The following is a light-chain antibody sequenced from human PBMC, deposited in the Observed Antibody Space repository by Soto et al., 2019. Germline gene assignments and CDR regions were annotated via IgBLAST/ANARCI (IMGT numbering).Light chain of an antibody. J-gene: IGKJ3*01. V-gene: IGKV3-11*01. CDR2: DAS. CDR1: QSVNSY. CDR3: QQRSDWPPFT. Sequence: EIVLTQSPATLSLSPGERATLSCRASQSVNSYLAWYQQKPGQDPRLLIYDASNRATGIPARFSGSGSGTDFTLTISSLEPEDFAVYYCQQRSDWPPFTFGPGTKVDIK.